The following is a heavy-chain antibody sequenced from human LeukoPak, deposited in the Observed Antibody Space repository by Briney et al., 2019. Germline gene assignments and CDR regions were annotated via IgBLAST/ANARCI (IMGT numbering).Heavy chain of an antibody. D-gene: IGHD4-17*01. Sequence: GGSLRLSCATSGLLVSSNYMSWVRQAPGQGLEWISVIYSGASTYYADSVKDRFTISRDESKNTLHLQMNRLTAEDTAVYYCARAYGPGLANFDYWGQGTLVTVSS. CDR3: ARAYGPGLANFDY. CDR2: IYSGAST. CDR1: GLLVSSNY. V-gene: IGHV3-66*01. J-gene: IGHJ4*02.